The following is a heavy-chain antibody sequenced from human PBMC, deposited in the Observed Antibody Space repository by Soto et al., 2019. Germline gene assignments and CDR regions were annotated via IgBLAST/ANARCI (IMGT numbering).Heavy chain of an antibody. V-gene: IGHV3-15*01. CDR1: GLDFNNAW. D-gene: IGHD2-2*01. CDR2: IISKTHGGTT. Sequence: EVQLVESGGGLVKPGGSLRLSCAASGLDFNNAWMNWVRQAPGKGLEWVGRIISKTHGGTTDYTAPVKDRFIVSRDDSTYTLYLQMNSLKTEDTAVYHCAAGTGRTDFDYWGQGTLVTVSS. CDR3: AAGTGRTDFDY. J-gene: IGHJ4*02.